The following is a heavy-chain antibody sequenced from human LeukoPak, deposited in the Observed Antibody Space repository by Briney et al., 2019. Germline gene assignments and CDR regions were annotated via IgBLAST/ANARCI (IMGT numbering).Heavy chain of an antibody. CDR1: GGTISRYA. V-gene: IGHV1-69*01. CDR3: ARDQPMVRGVHPLDY. J-gene: IGHJ4*01. CDR2: IIPIFGTA. Sequence: GSSVKVSCKASGGTISRYAISWVRQAPGQGLEWMGGIIPIFGTANYAQKFQGRVTITADESTSTAYMELSSLRSEDTAVYYCARDQPMVRGVHPLDYWGHGTLVTVSS. D-gene: IGHD3-10*01.